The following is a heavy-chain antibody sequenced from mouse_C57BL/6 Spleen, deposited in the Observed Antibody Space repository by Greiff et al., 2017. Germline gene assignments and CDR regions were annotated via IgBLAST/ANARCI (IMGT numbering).Heavy chain of an antibody. CDR1: GYSITSGYY. D-gene: IGHD1-1*01. CDR3: ARDLELLPYYFDY. J-gene: IGHJ2*01. Sequence: EVQLQQSGPGLVKPSQSLSLTCSVTGYSITSGYYWNWIRQFPGNKLEWMGYISYDGSNNYNPSLKNRISITRDTSKNQFFLKLNSVTTEDTATYYCARDLELLPYYFDYWGQGTTLTVSS. CDR2: ISYDGSN. V-gene: IGHV3-6*01.